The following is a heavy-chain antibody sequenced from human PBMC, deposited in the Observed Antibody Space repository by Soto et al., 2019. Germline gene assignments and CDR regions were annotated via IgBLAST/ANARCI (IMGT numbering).Heavy chain of an antibody. J-gene: IGHJ4*02. CDR1: GFTFSSFA. V-gene: IGHV3-23*01. CDR2: IGIGGDT. Sequence: PGGSLRLSCVASGFTFSSFAMSWVRQAPGKGLEWVSAIGIGGDTHYADSVRGRFTISRDTSKNTLYLQMNSLRAEDTAVYYCAKTQGFYDYWGQGTLVTVSS. CDR3: AKTQGFYDY. D-gene: IGHD7-27*01.